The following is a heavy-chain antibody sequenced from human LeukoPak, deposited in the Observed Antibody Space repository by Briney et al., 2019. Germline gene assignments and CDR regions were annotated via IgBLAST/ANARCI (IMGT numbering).Heavy chain of an antibody. CDR3: ARDRAYCGGDCYSNWFDP. CDR1: GGTFGSYA. D-gene: IGHD2-21*02. V-gene: IGHV1-69*04. CDR2: IIPILGIA. J-gene: IGHJ5*02. Sequence: SVKVSCKASGGTFGSYAISWVRQAPGQGLEWMGRIIPILGIANYAQKFQGRVTITADKSTSTAYMELSSLRSEDTAVYYCARDRAYCGGDCYSNWFDPWGQGTLVTVSS.